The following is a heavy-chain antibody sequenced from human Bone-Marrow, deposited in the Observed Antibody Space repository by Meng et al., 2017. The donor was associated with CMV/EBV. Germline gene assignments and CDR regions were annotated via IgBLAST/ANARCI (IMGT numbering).Heavy chain of an antibody. CDR3: AKVIHLGYCSSTSCYSNYYYYGMDV. J-gene: IGHJ6*02. CDR2: IYSGGSST. D-gene: IGHD2-2*01. V-gene: IGHV3-23*03. CDR1: GLTFSSYA. Sequence: GESLKISCAASGLTFSSYAMSWVRQAPGKGLEWVSIIYSGGSSTYYVDSVKGRFTISRDDPKNTLYLQMNSLRAEDTAVYYCAKVIHLGYCSSTSCYSNYYYYGMDVWGQGTTVTVSS.